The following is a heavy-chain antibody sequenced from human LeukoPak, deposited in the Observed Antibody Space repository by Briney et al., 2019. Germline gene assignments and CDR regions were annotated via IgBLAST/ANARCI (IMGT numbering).Heavy chain of an antibody. CDR3: ARGYPYDAFDI. Sequence: PGGSLRLSCAASGFTFSSYWMHWVRQAPGKGLVWVSSINGGGASTSYADSVKGRFTISRDNAKNTLYLQMNSLRAEDTAVYYCARGYPYDAFDICGQGTMVTVSS. CDR1: GFTFSSYW. CDR2: INGGGAST. D-gene: IGHD1-1*01. J-gene: IGHJ3*02. V-gene: IGHV3-74*01.